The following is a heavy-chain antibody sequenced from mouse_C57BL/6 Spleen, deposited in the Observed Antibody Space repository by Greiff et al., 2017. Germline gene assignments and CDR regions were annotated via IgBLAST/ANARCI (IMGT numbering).Heavy chain of an antibody. J-gene: IGHJ3*01. CDR2: INPGSGST. V-gene: IGHV1-55*01. Sequence: VQLQQPGAELAKPGASVKMSCKASGYTFTSYWITWVKQRPGQGLEWIGDINPGSGSTNYNQKFKNKATLTVDTSSSTAYMQLSSLTSEDSAVYECARGGNSSGYGFAYWGQGTLVTVSA. CDR3: ARGGNSSGYGFAY. D-gene: IGHD3-2*02. CDR1: GYTFTSYW.